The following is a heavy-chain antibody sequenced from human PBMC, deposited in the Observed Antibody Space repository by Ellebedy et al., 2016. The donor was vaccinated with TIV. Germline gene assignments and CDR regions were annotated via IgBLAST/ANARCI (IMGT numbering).Heavy chain of an antibody. CDR1: GFTFSSYA. CDR2: ISGSGGST. J-gene: IGHJ4*02. Sequence: GGSLRLXCAASGFTFSSYAMSWVRQAPGKGLEWVSAISGSGGSTYYADSVKGRFTISRDNSKNTLYLQMNSLRAEDTAVYYCARGGGPMVRGALHYWGQGTLVTVSS. CDR3: ARGGGPMVRGALHY. V-gene: IGHV3-23*01. D-gene: IGHD3-10*01.